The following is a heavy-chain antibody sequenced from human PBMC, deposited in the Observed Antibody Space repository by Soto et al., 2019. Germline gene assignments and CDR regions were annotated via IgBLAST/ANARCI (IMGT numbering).Heavy chain of an antibody. CDR2: INHSGST. J-gene: IGHJ6*03. V-gene: IGHV4-34*01. Sequence: SETLSLTCAVYGGSFSGYYWSWIRQPPGKGLEWIGEINHSGSTNYNPSLKSRVTISVDTSKNQFSLKLSSVTAADTAVYYCARGLGFGELLFSVYYYYYMDVWGKGTMVTVSS. D-gene: IGHD3-10*01. CDR1: GGSFSGYY. CDR3: ARGLGFGELLFSVYYYYYMDV.